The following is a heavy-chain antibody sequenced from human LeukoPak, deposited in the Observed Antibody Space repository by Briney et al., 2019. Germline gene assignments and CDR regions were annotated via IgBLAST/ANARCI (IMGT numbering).Heavy chain of an antibody. J-gene: IGHJ4*02. V-gene: IGHV4-30-4*01. CDR3: AREHKSYGDYPYYFDS. D-gene: IGHD4-17*01. CDR2: INKNGGT. CDR1: SDSISSGDYY. Sequence: SQTLSITCTVSSDSISSGDYYWSWIRQPAGKGLEFIGYINKNGGTYYNPPLKSRVSISIDTSKNQFSLKLTSVTAADTAVYFCAREHKSYGDYPYYFDSWGQGTLVTVSS.